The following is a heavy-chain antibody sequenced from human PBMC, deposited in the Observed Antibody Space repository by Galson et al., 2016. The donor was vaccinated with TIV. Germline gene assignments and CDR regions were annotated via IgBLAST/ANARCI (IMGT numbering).Heavy chain of an antibody. J-gene: IGHJ6*02. V-gene: IGHV2-5*02. D-gene: IGHD6-19*01. CDR2: IHWDDTK. CDR3: GHSGWLGNYYYYGVDV. Sequence: PALVTPTQTLTLTCTFSGFSLNTTGVGVTWIRQPPGKALEWLAVIHWDDTKRSSPSMRSRLTITTDTSKNQVVLTMRNMDPVDTATDYCGHSGWLGNYYYYGVDVWGQGTTVTVSS. CDR1: GFSLNTTGVG.